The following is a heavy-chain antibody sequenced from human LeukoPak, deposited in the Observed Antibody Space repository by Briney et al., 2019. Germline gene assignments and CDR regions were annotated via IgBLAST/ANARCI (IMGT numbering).Heavy chain of an antibody. CDR2: VYSNGNT. Sequence: PSQTLSLSCTVSGGSISGGSYSWTWIRQPAGKRLEWIGRVYSNGNTNYTPSLKSRVTISLDTSKNQFSLKLSSATAADTAVYYCARGKQEWLAAYYYYMDVWGKGTTVTISS. D-gene: IGHD3-3*01. CDR1: GGSISGGSYS. CDR3: ARGKQEWLAAYYYYMDV. J-gene: IGHJ6*03. V-gene: IGHV4-61*02.